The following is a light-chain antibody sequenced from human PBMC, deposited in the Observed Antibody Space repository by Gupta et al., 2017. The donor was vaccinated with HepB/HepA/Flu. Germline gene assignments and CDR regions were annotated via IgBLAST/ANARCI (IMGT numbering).Light chain of an antibody. J-gene: IGLJ3*02. V-gene: IGLV3-25*03. CDR2: KDS. Sequence: SYELTQPPSVSVSPGQTARITCSGDALPKQYAYWYQQKPGQAPILMIYKDSERPSGIPERFSGSSSGTTVTLTISGVQAEDEADYYCQSADSSDTYEFGGGTKLTVL. CDR1: ALPKQY. CDR3: QSADSSDTYE.